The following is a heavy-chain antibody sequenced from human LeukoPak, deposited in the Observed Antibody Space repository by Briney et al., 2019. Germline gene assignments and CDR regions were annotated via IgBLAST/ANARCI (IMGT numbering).Heavy chain of an antibody. J-gene: IGHJ5*01. CDR2: IYCSGST. CDR1: GGSISNYY. D-gene: IGHD4-23*01. CDR3: ARGGGWYDS. V-gene: IGHV4-59*01. Sequence: PSETLSLTCTVSGGSISNYYWSWIRQPPGKGLEWIGYIYCSGSTNYNPSLRSRVTISVDSSKNQFSLKLSSVTAADTAVYYCARGGGWYDSWGQGTLVTVSS.